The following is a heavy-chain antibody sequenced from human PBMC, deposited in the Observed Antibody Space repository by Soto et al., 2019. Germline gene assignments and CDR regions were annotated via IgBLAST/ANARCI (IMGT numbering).Heavy chain of an antibody. V-gene: IGHV1-18*01. Sequence: ASVKVSCTASGYTFTSYGIIWVRQAPGQGLEWMGWISAYNGNTNYAQKLQGRVTMATDTSTSTAYMELRSLRSDDTAVYYCARDYYDSSGYSNWFDPWGQGTLVTVSS. D-gene: IGHD3-22*01. J-gene: IGHJ5*02. CDR2: ISAYNGNT. CDR1: GYTFTSYG. CDR3: ARDYYDSSGYSNWFDP.